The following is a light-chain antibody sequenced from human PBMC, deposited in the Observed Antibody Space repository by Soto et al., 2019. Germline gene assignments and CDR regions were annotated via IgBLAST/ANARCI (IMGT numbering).Light chain of an antibody. J-gene: IGKJ1*01. CDR2: DAS. Sequence: EIVLTQSPGTLSSSPGGRVTLSCRASQSVRDSHLAWFQQKPGQAPRLLIYDASRRATGIPDRFSGSGSGTEFPLTVGRLEPEDVAGYYFLHYDNQQWTFGPGTKVEMK. V-gene: IGKV3-20*01. CDR1: QSVRDSH. CDR3: LHYDNQQWT.